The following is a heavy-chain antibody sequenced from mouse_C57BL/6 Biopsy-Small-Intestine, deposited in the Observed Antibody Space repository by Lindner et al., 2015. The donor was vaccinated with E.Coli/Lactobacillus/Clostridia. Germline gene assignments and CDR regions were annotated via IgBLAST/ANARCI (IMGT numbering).Heavy chain of an antibody. J-gene: IGHJ3*01. D-gene: IGHD5-5*01. V-gene: IGHV1-54*01. CDR2: INPGSGGT. CDR1: SYTFTGYW. Sequence: VQLQESGAELMKPGASVKLSCKATSYTFTGYWIEWVKQRPGQGLEWIGVINPGSGGTNYNEKFKGKATLTADKSSSTAYMQLSSLTSEDSAVYFCASYPFAYWGQGTLVTVSA. CDR3: ASYPFAY.